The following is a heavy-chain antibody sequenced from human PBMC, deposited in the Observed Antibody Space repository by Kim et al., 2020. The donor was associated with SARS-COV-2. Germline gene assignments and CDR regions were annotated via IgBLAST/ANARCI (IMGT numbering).Heavy chain of an antibody. V-gene: IGHV1-3*01. J-gene: IGHJ4*02. CDR1: GYTFTSYA. D-gene: IGHD6-13*01. Sequence: ASVKVSCKASGYTFTSYAMHWVRQAPGQRLEWMGWINAGNGNTKYSQKFQGRVTITRDTSASTAYMELSSLRSEDTAVYYCARSGGSSWYNANFDYWGQGTLVTVSS. CDR2: INAGNGNT. CDR3: ARSGGSSWYNANFDY.